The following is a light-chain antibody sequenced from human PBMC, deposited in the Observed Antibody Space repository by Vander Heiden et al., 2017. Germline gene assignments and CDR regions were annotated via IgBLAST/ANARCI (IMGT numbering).Light chain of an antibody. CDR3: QQDDNLPNT. Sequence: DIQMTQSPSSLSASVGDRVTITCQASQDISNYLNWYQQKPGKAPKLLIYDASNLETGVPSRFSGSGSGTDFTFTISSLQPEDIATYYCQQDDNLPNTFGGGTKVXIK. V-gene: IGKV1-33*01. J-gene: IGKJ4*01. CDR2: DAS. CDR1: QDISNY.